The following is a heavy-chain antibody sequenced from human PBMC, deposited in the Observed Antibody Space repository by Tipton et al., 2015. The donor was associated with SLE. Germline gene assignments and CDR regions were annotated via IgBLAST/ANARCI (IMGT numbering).Heavy chain of an antibody. CDR2: IINTGTTI. Sequence: SLRLSCEASGFRFSDYYMSWIRQAPAKGLEWVSYIINTGTTIYYADSVKGRFTISRDNAKNSLSLQMNSLTAEDTAVYYCASARPSYCSDTTCYYYDYYYMDVWGKGTTVTVSS. D-gene: IGHD2-2*01. CDR3: ASARPSYCSDTTCYYYDYYYMDV. CDR1: GFRFSDYY. V-gene: IGHV3-11*04. J-gene: IGHJ6*03.